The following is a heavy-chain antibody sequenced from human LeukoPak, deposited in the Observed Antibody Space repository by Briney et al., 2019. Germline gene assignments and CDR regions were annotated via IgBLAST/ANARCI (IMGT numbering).Heavy chain of an antibody. Sequence: GGSLRLSCAASGFTFSSYWMSWVRQAPGKGLEWVAGIKQDGSENYYVDSVKGRFTVSRDNSKNSLYLQMNSLRAEDTAVYFCARERYCTTATCYVGVPFDYWGQGTLVTVSS. CDR3: ARERYCTTATCYVGVPFDY. CDR1: GFTFSSYW. V-gene: IGHV3-7*01. D-gene: IGHD2-2*01. CDR2: IKQDGSEN. J-gene: IGHJ4*02.